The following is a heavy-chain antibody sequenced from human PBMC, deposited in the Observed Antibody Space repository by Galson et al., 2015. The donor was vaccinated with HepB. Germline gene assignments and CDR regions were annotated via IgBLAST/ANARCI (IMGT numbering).Heavy chain of an antibody. Sequence: SVKVSCKASGYTFTSYYIHWMRQAPGQGLEWMGIINPSGGSTTYAQKFQGRVTMTRDTSTSTVYMELSSLRSEDTAVYYCARGPLLRYFDWSEDDWGQGTLVTVSS. J-gene: IGHJ4*02. D-gene: IGHD3-9*01. V-gene: IGHV1-46*01. CDR1: GYTFTSYY. CDR2: INPSGGST. CDR3: ARGPLLRYFDWSEDD.